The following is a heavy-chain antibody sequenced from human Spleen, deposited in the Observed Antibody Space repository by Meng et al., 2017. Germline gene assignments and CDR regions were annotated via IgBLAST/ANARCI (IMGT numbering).Heavy chain of an antibody. CDR3: ARDEIQLTTPHFDY. CDR1: GFMFSSNW. CDR2: IKHDGSVK. V-gene: IGHV3-7*01. D-gene: IGHD5-18*01. J-gene: IGHJ4*02. Sequence: GGSLRLSCAASGFMFSSNWMTWVRQAPGKGLEWVANIKHDGSVKNYVDSVKGRFTISRDNAKNSLYLQMNSLRAEDTAIYYCARDEIQLTTPHFDYWGQGTLVTVSS.